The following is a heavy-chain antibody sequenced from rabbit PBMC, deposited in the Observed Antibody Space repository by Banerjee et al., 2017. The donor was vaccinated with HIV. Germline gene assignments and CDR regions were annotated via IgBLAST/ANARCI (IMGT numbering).Heavy chain of an antibody. Sequence: QSLEESGGGLVQPEGSLTLTCTASGFSFSSSYYMCWVRQAPGKGLEWIGCIYAGSGSAYYASWAKGRFTISKTSSTTVTLQMTSLTAADTATYFCARGGTTSIEFKLWGQGTLVTVS. D-gene: IGHD1-1*01. CDR1: GFSFSSSYY. CDR2: IYAGSGSA. V-gene: IGHV1S40*01. J-gene: IGHJ4*01. CDR3: ARGGTTSIEFKL.